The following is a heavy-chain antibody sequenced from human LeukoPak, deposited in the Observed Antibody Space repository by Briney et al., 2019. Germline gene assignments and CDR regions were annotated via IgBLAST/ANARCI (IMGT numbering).Heavy chain of an antibody. CDR3: ARGLR. Sequence: SETLSLTCAVYGGSFSGYYWSWIRQPPGKGLEWIGEINHSGSTNYNPSLKSRVTISVDTSKNQFSLKLSSVTAADTAVHYCARGLRWGQGTLATVSS. CDR2: INHSGST. V-gene: IGHV4-34*01. CDR1: GGSFSGYY. J-gene: IGHJ4*02.